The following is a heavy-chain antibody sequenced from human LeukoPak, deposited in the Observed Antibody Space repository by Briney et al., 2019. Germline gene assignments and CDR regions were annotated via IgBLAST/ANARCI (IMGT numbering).Heavy chain of an antibody. V-gene: IGHV3-30-3*01. CDR2: ISYDGSNK. D-gene: IGHD3-22*01. CDR3: ASMIVVARHDY. CDR1: GFTFSSYA. Sequence: GGSLRLSCAASGFTFSSYAMHWVRQAPGKGLEWVAVISYDGSNKYYADSVKGRFTISRDNSNNTLYLQMNSLRAEDTAVYYCASMIVVARHDYWGQGTLVTVSS. J-gene: IGHJ4*02.